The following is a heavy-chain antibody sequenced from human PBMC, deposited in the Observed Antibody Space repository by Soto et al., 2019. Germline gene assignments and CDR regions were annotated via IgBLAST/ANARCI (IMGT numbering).Heavy chain of an antibody. CDR1: GFTFSSYG. Sequence: QVQLVESGGGVVQPGRSLRLSCAASGFTFSSYGMHWVRQAPGKGLEWGAVISYDGSNKYYADSVKGRFTISRDNSKNTLYLQMNSLRAEDTAVYYCAPMVGDYWGQGTLVTVSS. CDR2: ISYDGSNK. V-gene: IGHV3-30*03. D-gene: IGHD3-10*02. J-gene: IGHJ4*02. CDR3: APMVGDY.